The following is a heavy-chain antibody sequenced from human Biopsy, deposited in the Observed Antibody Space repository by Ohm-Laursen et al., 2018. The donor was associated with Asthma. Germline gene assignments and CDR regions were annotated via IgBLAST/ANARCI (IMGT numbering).Heavy chain of an antibody. V-gene: IGHV3-30-3*01. Sequence: SLRLSCAASGFTFRSYATHWVRRAPGKGLEWVAVGGSYYDGGLKYYADSVNGRFTVSRDDSKNTLYLQMNSLRPDDTAVYYCARDVMEWYLPAFDFWGQGTLVTVSS. D-gene: IGHD3-3*01. CDR3: ARDVMEWYLPAFDF. CDR1: GFTFRSYA. J-gene: IGHJ4*02. CDR2: GGSYYDGGLK.